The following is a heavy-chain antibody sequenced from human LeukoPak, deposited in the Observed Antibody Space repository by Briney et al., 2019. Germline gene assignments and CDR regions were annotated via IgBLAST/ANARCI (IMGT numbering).Heavy chain of an antibody. CDR3: TRDRRDGYNYVDV. CDR2: IYTSGST. V-gene: IGHV4-4*07. CDR1: GGSISSYY. Sequence: SETLSLTXTVSGGSISSYYWSWIRQPAGKGLEWIGRIYTSGSTNYNPSLKSRVTMSVGTSKNQFSLKLSSVTAADTAIYYCTRDRRDGYNYVDVWGQGTLVTVSS. D-gene: IGHD5-24*01. J-gene: IGHJ4*02.